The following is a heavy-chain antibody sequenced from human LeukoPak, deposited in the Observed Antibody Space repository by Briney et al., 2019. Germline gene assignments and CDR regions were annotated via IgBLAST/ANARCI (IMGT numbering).Heavy chain of an antibody. J-gene: IGHJ4*02. CDR1: GFIFSSYS. D-gene: IGHD3-10*01. CDR3: ARVGSTGELGYFDY. V-gene: IGHV3-21*01. Sequence: PGGSLGLSCAASGFIFSSYSMNWARQAPGKGLEWGSCITSTNYIYYVDSVKGRFTISRDNAKNLLYLQMNSLRAEDTAVYYCARVGSTGELGYFDYWGQGTLVTVSS. CDR2: ITSTNYI.